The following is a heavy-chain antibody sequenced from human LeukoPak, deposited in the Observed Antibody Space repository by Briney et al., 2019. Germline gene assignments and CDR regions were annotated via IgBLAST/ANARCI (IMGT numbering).Heavy chain of an antibody. CDR3: ARDEYNWNVDAFDI. V-gene: IGHV3-7*01. D-gene: IGHD1-20*01. Sequence: GGSLRLSCAASGFTFSNNWMTWVRQAPGKGLEWVANIKEDGSEKYYVDSVKGRSTISRDNAKNSLYLQMNSLRAEDTAVYYCARDEYNWNVDAFDIWGQGTVVTVSS. CDR2: IKEDGSEK. CDR1: GFTFSNNW. J-gene: IGHJ3*02.